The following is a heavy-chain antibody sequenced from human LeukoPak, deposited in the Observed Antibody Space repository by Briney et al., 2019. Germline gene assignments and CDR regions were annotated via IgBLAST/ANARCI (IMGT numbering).Heavy chain of an antibody. Sequence: SGGSLRLSCAASGFTFSSYWMSWVRQAPGKGLEWVANIKQDGSEKYYVDSVKGRFTISRDNSKNTLYLQMNSLRAEDTAVYYCAKDGGAVASFDYWGQGTLVTVSS. CDR1: GFTFSSYW. V-gene: IGHV3-7*01. CDR3: AKDGGAVASFDY. D-gene: IGHD6-19*01. J-gene: IGHJ4*02. CDR2: IKQDGSEK.